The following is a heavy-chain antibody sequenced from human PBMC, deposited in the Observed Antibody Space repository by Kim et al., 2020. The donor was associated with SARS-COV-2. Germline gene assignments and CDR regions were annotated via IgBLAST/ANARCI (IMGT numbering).Heavy chain of an antibody. CDR2: INTGGSSM. CDR1: GFTFSSFS. Sequence: GGSLRLSCAASGFTFSSFSMNWVRQTPGKGLEWVSLINTGGSSMYYAESVKGRFTISRDNAKNSVSLQMNSLRVEDTAASYCSRNGDNTGYFVNWGQGT. V-gene: IGHV3-48*01. J-gene: IGHJ4*02. CDR3: SRNGDNTGYFVN. D-gene: IGHD3-22*01.